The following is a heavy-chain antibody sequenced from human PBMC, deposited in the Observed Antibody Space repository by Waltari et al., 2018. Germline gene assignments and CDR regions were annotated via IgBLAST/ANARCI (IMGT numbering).Heavy chain of an antibody. D-gene: IGHD3-10*01. J-gene: IGHJ4*02. V-gene: IGHV1-2*06. Sequence: QVQLVQSGAEVKKPGASVKVSCKASGYTFTGYYMHWVRQAPGQGLEWMGRINPNSGGTHYAQKFQGRVTMTRDTSISTAYMELSRLRSDDTAVYYCARGFRDYYGSGSYYLFDYWGQGTLVTVSS. CDR2: INPNSGGT. CDR3: ARGFRDYYGSGSYYLFDY. CDR1: GYTFTGYY.